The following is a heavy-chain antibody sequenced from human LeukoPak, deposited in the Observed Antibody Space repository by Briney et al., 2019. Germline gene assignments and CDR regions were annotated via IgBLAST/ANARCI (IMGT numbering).Heavy chain of an antibody. Sequence: GASVKVSCKASGYTFTGYYMHWVRQAPGQGPEWMGVISPSGGSTTYAQKFQGRVTMTRDMSTSTVYMELSSLRSEDTAVYYCAREAPLGATVFRDYYYYMDVWGKGTTVTVSS. V-gene: IGHV1-46*01. D-gene: IGHD5-12*01. CDR2: ISPSGGST. J-gene: IGHJ6*03. CDR3: AREAPLGATVFRDYYYYMDV. CDR1: GYTFTGYY.